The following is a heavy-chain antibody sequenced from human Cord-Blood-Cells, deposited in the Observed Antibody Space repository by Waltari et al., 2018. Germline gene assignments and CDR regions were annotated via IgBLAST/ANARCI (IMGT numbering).Heavy chain of an antibody. CDR3: ARRSKVAAAGIYAFDI. V-gene: IGHV4-39*01. J-gene: IGHJ3*02. CDR2: IYYSGST. Sequence: GWIRQPPGKGLEWIGSIYYSGSTYYNPSLKSRVTISVDTSKNQFSLKLSSVTAADTAVYYCARRSKVAAAGIYAFDIWGQGTMVTVSS. D-gene: IGHD6-13*01.